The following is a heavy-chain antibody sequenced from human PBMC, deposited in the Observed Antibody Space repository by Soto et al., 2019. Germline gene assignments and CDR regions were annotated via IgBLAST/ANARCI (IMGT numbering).Heavy chain of an antibody. Sequence: PSETLSLTCTVSGGSISSVGYYWSWIRQHPGKGLEWIGYIYYSGSTYYNPSLKSRVTISVDTSKNQFSLKLSSVTAADTAVYYCARGGAAGVRYYYYYYMDVWGKGTTVTVSS. J-gene: IGHJ6*03. CDR2: IYYSGST. CDR1: GGSISSVGYY. CDR3: ARGGAAGVRYYYYYYMDV. D-gene: IGHD6-13*01. V-gene: IGHV4-31*03.